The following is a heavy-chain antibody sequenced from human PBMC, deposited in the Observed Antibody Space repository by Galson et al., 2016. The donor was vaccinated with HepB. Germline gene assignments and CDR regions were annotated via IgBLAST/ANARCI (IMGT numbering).Heavy chain of an antibody. CDR2: IKSRGDVR. V-gene: IGHV1-46*03. D-gene: IGHD1-1*01. J-gene: IGHJ4*02. CDR3: VRDGEAVGGTGDY. CDR1: GYTFMSYY. Sequence: QSGAEVKKPEESLKISCKASGYTFMSYYVHWVRQAPGQGLEWMGNIKSRGDVRKYSQKFQGRVTMTEDTSTSTVFMELASLTVADTARYYCVRDGEAVGGTGDYGGQGTLVTVSS.